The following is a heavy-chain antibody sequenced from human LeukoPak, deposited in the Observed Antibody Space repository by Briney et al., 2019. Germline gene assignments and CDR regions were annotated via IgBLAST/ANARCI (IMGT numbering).Heavy chain of an antibody. D-gene: IGHD6-19*01. CDR3: ASWGGVAVDYYMDV. J-gene: IGHJ6*03. CDR1: GFTFNGSP. CDR2: IRGKANGYAT. V-gene: IGHV3-73*01. Sequence: PGGSLKLSCAASGFTFNGSPMHWVRQASGKGLEWVGRIRGKANGYATAYAASVKGRFTISRDDSKNTAYLQMNSLKSEDTAVYYCASWGGVAVDYYMDVWGKGTTVTVSS.